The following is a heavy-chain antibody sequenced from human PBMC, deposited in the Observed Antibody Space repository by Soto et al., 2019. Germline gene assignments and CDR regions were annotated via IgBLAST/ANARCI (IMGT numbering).Heavy chain of an antibody. CDR2: IYWDDNK. V-gene: IGHV2-5*02. CDR1: GFSLTTRGEG. D-gene: IGHD3-10*01. J-gene: IGHJ5*02. CDR3: AHRDFRSGSHYNEGWFDP. Sequence: QITLKESGPTLVKPAQTLTLTCTFSGFSLTTRGEGVVWIRQPPGKALEWLALIYWDDNKRYSPSLRTRLTITQDTSKNQVVLTMTNVGPVDTGTYYCAHRDFRSGSHYNEGWFDPWGQGTLVTVSS.